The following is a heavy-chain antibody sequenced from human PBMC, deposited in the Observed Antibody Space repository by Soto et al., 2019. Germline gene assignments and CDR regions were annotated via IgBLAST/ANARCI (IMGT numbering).Heavy chain of an antibody. CDR3: ARAYVGYCSGGSCLGPLGY. CDR1: GYTFTGYY. V-gene: IGHV1-2*04. Sequence: QVQLVQSGAEVKKPGASVKVSCKASGYTFTGYYMHWVRQAPGQGLEWMGWINPNSGGTNYAQKFQGWVTMTRDTSISTAYMELSRLRSDDTAVYYCARAYVGYCSGGSCLGPLGYWGQGTLVTVSS. CDR2: INPNSGGT. D-gene: IGHD2-15*01. J-gene: IGHJ4*02.